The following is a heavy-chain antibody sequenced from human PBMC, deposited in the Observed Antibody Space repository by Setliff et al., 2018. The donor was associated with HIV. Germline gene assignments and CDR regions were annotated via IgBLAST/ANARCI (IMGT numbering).Heavy chain of an antibody. J-gene: IGHJ4*02. D-gene: IGHD6-19*01. CDR1: GYPISSGYY. Sequence: SETLSLTCTVSGYPISSGYYWSWIRQPPGKGLEWIGEINHSGSTNYNPSLKSRVTMSVDTSKNQFSLKLSSVTAADTAVYYCARQGDGWYADYWGQGTLVTVSS. CDR3: ARQGDGWYADY. CDR2: INHSGST. V-gene: IGHV4-38-2*02.